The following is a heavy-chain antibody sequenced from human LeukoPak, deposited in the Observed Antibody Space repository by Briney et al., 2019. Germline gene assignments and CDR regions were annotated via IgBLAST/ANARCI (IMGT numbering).Heavy chain of an antibody. V-gene: IGHV4-38-2*02. Sequence: PSETLSLTCTVSGYSISSGFYWGWIRQPPGKRLEWIGSIYHSGSTHYNSSLKSRVTISVDTSKNQLSLKLSSVTAADTAVYYCARGVGLTQGGTFDYWGQGTLVTVSS. J-gene: IGHJ4*02. D-gene: IGHD1-1*01. CDR3: ARGVGLTQGGTFDY. CDR1: GYSISSGFY. CDR2: IYHSGST.